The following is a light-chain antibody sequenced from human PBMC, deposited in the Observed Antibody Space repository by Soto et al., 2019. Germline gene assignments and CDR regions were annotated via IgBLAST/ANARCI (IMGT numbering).Light chain of an antibody. CDR2: GAS. V-gene: IGKV3-15*01. Sequence: IVMTQSPATLSVSPGGRATRSCRASQSISTKLAWYQQKPGQAPRLLIYGASTRAPGIPVRFSGSGSGTEFTLTITSLQSEDFAVYYCQEYNDWRPITFGGGTKVDIK. CDR1: QSISTK. CDR3: QEYNDWRPIT. J-gene: IGKJ4*01.